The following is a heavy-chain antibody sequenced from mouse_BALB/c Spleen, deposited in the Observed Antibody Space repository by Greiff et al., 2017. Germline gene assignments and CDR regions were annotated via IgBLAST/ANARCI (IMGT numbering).Heavy chain of an antibody. CDR1: GYTFTSYW. CDR2: IAPRSGST. J-gene: IGHJ3*01. Sequence: DLVKPGASVKLSCKASGYTFTSYWINWIKQRPGQGLEWIGRIAPRSGSTYYNEMFKGKATLTVDTSSSTAYIQLSSLSSEDSAVYFCAREGIYYGYPWFAYWGQGTLVTVSA. D-gene: IGHD2-2*01. CDR3: AREGIYYGYPWFAY. V-gene: IGHV1S41*01.